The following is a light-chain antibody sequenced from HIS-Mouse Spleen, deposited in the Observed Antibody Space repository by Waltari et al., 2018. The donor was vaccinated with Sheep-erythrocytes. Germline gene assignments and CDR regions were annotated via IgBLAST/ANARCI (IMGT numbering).Light chain of an antibody. CDR1: SSDVGGYNY. V-gene: IGLV2-14*03. CDR3: SSYTSSSTLV. Sequence: QSALTQPASVSGSPGQSITISCTGTSSDVGGYNYVSWSQQHPGKAPKLMIYDVSNRPSGFSNRFSGSKSGNTSSLTISGLQAEDEADYYCSSYTSSSTLVFGTGTKVTVL. CDR2: DVS. J-gene: IGLJ1*01.